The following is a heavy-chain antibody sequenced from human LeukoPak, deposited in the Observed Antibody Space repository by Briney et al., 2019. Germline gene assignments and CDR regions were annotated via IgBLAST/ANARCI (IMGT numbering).Heavy chain of an antibody. CDR1: GFTFNNYA. D-gene: IGHD2-15*01. V-gene: IGHV3-23*01. Sequence: GGSLRLSCAASGFTFNNYAMSWVRQAPGKGLEWVSTISHSGGRTYYADSLEGRFAISRDNSKNTLFLQMHSLRAEDTAVYYCAKADRVASAATLDYWGQGTLVTVSS. J-gene: IGHJ4*02. CDR2: ISHSGGRT. CDR3: AKADRVASAATLDY.